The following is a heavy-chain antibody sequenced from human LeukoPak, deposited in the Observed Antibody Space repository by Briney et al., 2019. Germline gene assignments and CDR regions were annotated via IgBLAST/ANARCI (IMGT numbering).Heavy chain of an antibody. CDR3: ARTLSGSGDYVSRHFYYGVDV. CDR2: SWHTGST. J-gene: IGHJ6*02. D-gene: IGHD4-17*01. CDR1: GGSFSGYC. Sequence: SETLSLTCAVYGGSFSGYCWSWIRQSPGKGLEWIGESWHTGSTNYNPSLKSRVTISVDTSKNQFSLRVRSVTAADTAVYYCARTLSGSGDYVSRHFYYGVDVWGQGTTVTVSS. V-gene: IGHV4-34*01.